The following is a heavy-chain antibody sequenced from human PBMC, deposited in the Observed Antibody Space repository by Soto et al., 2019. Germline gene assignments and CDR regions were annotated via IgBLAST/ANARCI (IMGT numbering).Heavy chain of an antibody. Sequence: GASVKVSCKASGYTFTSYDINWVRQATGQGLEWMGWMNPNSSNTGYAQKFQGRVTMTRNTSISTAYMELSSLRSEDTAVYYCARGRGIAAAVIQGDWFDPWGQGTLVTVSS. CDR3: ARGRGIAAAVIQGDWFDP. CDR2: MNPNSSNT. CDR1: GYTFTSYD. J-gene: IGHJ5*02. V-gene: IGHV1-8*01. D-gene: IGHD6-13*01.